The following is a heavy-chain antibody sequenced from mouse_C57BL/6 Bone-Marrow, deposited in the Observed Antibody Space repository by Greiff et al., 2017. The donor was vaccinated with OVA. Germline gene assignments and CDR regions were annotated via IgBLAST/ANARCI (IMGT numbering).Heavy chain of an antibody. CDR2: IYWDDDK. J-gene: IGHJ4*01. CDR1: GFSLSTSGMG. CDR3: ARRKELPYYYAMDY. D-gene: IGHD1-3*01. Sequence: QVTLKVCGPGILQSSQTLSLTCSFSGFSLSTSGMGVSWIRQPSGKGLEWLAHIYWDDDKRYNPSLKSRLTISKDTSRNQVFLKITSVDTADTATYYCARRKELPYYYAMDYWGQGTSVTVSS. V-gene: IGHV8-12*01.